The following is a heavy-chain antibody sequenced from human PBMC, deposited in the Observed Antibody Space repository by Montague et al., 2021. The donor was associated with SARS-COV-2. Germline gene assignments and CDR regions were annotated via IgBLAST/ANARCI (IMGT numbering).Heavy chain of an antibody. D-gene: IGHD2-2*01. CDR3: ARQRIFCSSTGCYDNWFDP. CDR2: IYYSGST. CDR1: GGSISSSSYY. V-gene: IGHV4-39*01. Sequence: SETLSLTCTVSGGSISSSSYYWGWIRQPPGKGLEWIGSIYYSGSTYYNPSLKSRVTISVDTSKNQSSLKLSSVTAADTAVYYCARQRIFCSSTGCYDNWFDPWGQGTLVTVSS. J-gene: IGHJ5*02.